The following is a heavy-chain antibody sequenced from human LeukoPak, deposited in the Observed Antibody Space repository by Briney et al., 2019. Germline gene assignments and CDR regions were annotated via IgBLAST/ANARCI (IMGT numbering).Heavy chain of an antibody. CDR3: AKDLKYSSGWYGDDAFDI. CDR2: INSDGSST. Sequence: GGSLRLSCAASGFTFSSYWMHWVRQAPGKGLVWVSRINSDGSSTSYADSVKGRFTISRDNSKNTLYLQMNSLRAEDTAVYYCAKDLKYSSGWYGDDAFDIWGQGTMVTVSS. D-gene: IGHD6-19*01. J-gene: IGHJ3*02. V-gene: IGHV3-74*01. CDR1: GFTFSSYW.